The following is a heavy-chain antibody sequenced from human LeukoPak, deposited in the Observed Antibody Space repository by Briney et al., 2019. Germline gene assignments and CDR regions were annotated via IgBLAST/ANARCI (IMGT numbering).Heavy chain of an antibody. CDR1: GYTFTSYG. Sequence: ASVTVSFKSSGYTFTSYGISWVRQAPGQGLEWMGWISAYNGNTNYVQKLQGRVTMTTDTSTSTAYMEVRRLRCDDTAVYYCAKVSWKGFDYWGQGTLVTGSS. CDR3: AKVSWKGFDY. D-gene: IGHD1-1*01. CDR2: ISAYNGNT. J-gene: IGHJ4*02. V-gene: IGHV1-18*01.